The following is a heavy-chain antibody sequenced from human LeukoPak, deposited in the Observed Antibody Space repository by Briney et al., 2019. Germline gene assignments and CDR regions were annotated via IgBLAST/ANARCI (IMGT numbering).Heavy chain of an antibody. Sequence: PSETLSLTCTVSGGSISSSSYYWGWIRQPPGKGLEWIGSIYYSGSTNYNPSLKSRVTISVDTSKNQFSLKLSSVTAADTAVYYCAREGGYCSSTSCYPNFDYWGQGTLVTVSS. D-gene: IGHD2-2*01. CDR2: IYYSGST. CDR3: AREGGYCSSTSCYPNFDY. CDR1: GGSISSSSYY. V-gene: IGHV4-39*07. J-gene: IGHJ4*02.